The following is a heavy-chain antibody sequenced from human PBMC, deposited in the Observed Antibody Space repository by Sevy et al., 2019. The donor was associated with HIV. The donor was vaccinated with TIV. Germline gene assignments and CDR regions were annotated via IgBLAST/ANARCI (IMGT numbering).Heavy chain of an antibody. Sequence: GGSLRLSCAASGFTFSTSAMHWVRQAPGKGLEWVAVISYDGSHKYYGNSVKGRFTLSRDNSKNTLYLQMNSLRAEDTAVYYCARVAIQLGAFDIWGQGTMVTVSS. CDR1: GFTFSTSA. CDR2: ISYDGSHK. D-gene: IGHD5-18*01. CDR3: ARVAIQLGAFDI. V-gene: IGHV3-30*04. J-gene: IGHJ3*02.